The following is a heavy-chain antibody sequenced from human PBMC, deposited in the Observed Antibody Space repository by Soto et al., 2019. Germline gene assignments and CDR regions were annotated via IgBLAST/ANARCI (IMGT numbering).Heavy chain of an antibody. D-gene: IGHD3-22*01. V-gene: IGHV4-31*03. CDR2: IYYSGST. CDR1: GGSISSGGYY. J-gene: IGHJ4*02. CDR3: ARVRKGDYDSSGYYY. Sequence: SETLSLTCTVSGGSISSGGYYWSWIRQHPGKGLEWIGYIYYSGSTYYNPSLKSRVTISVDTSKNQFSLRLSSVTAADTAVYYCARVRKGDYDSSGYYYWGQGTLVTVSS.